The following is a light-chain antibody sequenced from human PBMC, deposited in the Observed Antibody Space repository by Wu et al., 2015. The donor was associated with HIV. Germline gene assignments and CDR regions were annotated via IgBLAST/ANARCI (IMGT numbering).Light chain of an antibody. Sequence: EIVLTQSPATLSLSPGERATLSCRASQTVNTYLAWYQQRPGQAPRLLIYDASNRATGIPARFSGSGSETDFTLTISSLDPEDFAVYYCQQRSNWLPITFGQGTRLDIK. CDR1: QTVNTY. CDR2: DAS. J-gene: IGKJ5*01. CDR3: QQRSNWLPIT. V-gene: IGKV3-11*01.